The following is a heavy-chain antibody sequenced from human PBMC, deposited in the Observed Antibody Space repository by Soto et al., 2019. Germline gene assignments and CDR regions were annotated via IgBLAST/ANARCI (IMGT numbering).Heavy chain of an antibody. CDR1: GFTFSTFG. Sequence: SLRLSCAASGFTFSTFGMHWVRQAHGKGLEWVAVISCDGNNTYYGDYVKGRFTISRDNSKNSLYLQMNSLRAEDTAVYYCARVVPAAMYYYYAMDVWGQGT. V-gene: IGHV3-30*03. D-gene: IGHD2-2*01. CDR2: ISCDGNNT. J-gene: IGHJ6*02. CDR3: ARVVPAAMYYYYAMDV.